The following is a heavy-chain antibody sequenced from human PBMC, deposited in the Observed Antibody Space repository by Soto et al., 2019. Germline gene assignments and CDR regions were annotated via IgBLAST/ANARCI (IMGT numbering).Heavy chain of an antibody. J-gene: IGHJ4*02. D-gene: IGHD1-1*01. CDR1: GFNISDYD. CDR2: VSSSSRYI. V-gene: IGHV3-21*01. Sequence: GGSLRLSCAASGFNISDYDMNWVRQAPGKGLEWVSSVSSSSRYIYYSDSLKGRFTISRDNAKNSLSLQMNSLRVEDTAIYYCVRDGGQGVQVGKFDYWGQGTLVTVSS. CDR3: VRDGGQGVQVGKFDY.